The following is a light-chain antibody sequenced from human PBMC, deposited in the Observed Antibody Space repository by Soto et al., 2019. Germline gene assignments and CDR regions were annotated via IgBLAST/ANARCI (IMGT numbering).Light chain of an antibody. J-gene: IGLJ1*01. CDR1: SSDVGGYNY. CDR3: SSYTSSTAYV. CDR2: EVT. V-gene: IGLV2-14*01. Sequence: QSVLTQPASVSGSPGQSITISCTGTSSDVGGYNYVSWYQLHPGKAPKPILYEVTNRPSGVSDRFSGSKSGNTASLTISGLQAEDEADYYCSSYTSSTAYVFGTGTKVTVL.